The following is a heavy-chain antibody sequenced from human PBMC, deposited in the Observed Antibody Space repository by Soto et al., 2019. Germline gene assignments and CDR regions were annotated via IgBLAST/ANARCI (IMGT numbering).Heavy chain of an antibody. Sequence: LSLTCAVYGGSFSDYYMTWIRQAPGQGLEWVSYISSRSGTIFYADSVKGRFTLSRDNSKNSMYLQMNSLRAEDTAVYYCAREVDRALVGSPHYFDYWGQGTLVTVSS. CDR1: GGSFSDYY. CDR2: ISSRSGTI. CDR3: AREVDRALVGSPHYFDY. V-gene: IGHV3-11*01. J-gene: IGHJ4*01. D-gene: IGHD5-18*01.